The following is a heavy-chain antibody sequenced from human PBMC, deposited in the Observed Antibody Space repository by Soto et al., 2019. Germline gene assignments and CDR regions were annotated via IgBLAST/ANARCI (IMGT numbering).Heavy chain of an antibody. CDR1: GGTFSSYA. J-gene: IGHJ6*02. CDR2: IIPIFGTA. D-gene: IGHD3-3*01. CDR3: ARQSITIFGVVKEYYYYGMDV. Sequence: SVKVSCKASGGTFSSYAISWVRQAPGQGLEWMGGIIPIFGTANCAQKLQGRVTITADESTSTAYMELSSLRSEDTAVYYCARQSITIFGVVKEYYYYGMDVWGQGTTVTVSS. V-gene: IGHV1-69*13.